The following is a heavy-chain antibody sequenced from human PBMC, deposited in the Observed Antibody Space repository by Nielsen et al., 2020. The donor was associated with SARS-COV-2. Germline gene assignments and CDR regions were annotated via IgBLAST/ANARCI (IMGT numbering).Heavy chain of an antibody. CDR2: IYYSGST. J-gene: IGHJ4*02. CDR1: GGSISSSSYY. D-gene: IGHD2-21*02. V-gene: IGHV4-39*07. CDR3: ASLYCGGDCYLDY. Sequence: GSLRLSCTVSGGSISSSSYYWGWIRQPPGKGLEWIGSIYYSGSTYYNPSLKSRVTISVDTSKNQFSLKLSSVTAADTAVYYCASLYCGGDCYLDYWGQGTLVTVSS.